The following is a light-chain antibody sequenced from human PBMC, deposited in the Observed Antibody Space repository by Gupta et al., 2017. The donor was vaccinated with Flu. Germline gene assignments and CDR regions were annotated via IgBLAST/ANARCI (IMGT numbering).Light chain of an antibody. V-gene: IGLV2-14*01. CDR1: GSDVGAYDS. CDR2: DVS. Sequence: QSALTQPASVSASPGQSITISCTGSGSDVGAYDSVSWYQHHPGKAPKLMIYDVSNRPSGVANRFSGSKSGSTASLTISGLQADDEADYYCSSYTSSSTMLFGGGTKVTV. CDR3: SSYTSSSTML. J-gene: IGLJ2*01.